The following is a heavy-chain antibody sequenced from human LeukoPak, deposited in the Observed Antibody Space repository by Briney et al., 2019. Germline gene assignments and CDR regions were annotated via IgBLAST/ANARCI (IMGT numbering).Heavy chain of an antibody. CDR2: ISGSGGDT. CDR3: ATSSGWYPKYFDY. J-gene: IGHJ4*02. V-gene: IGHV3-23*01. D-gene: IGHD6-19*01. CDR1: GFTFSSYA. Sequence: YPGGSLRLSCAASGFTFSSYAMSWVRQAPGKGLEWVSAISGSGGDTYYADSVKGRFTISRDNSKNTLYLQMNSLRAEDTALYYCATSSGWYPKYFDYWGQGTLVTVSS.